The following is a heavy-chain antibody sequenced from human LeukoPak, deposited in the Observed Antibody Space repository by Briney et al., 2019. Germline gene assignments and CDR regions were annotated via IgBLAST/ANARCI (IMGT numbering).Heavy chain of an antibody. CDR1: GYTFTSYD. D-gene: IGHD3-10*02. V-gene: IGHV1-2*02. CDR2: MNPNVGGA. Sequence: ASVKVSCKASGYTFTSYDINWVRQATGQGLEWMGWMNPNVGGANFPQKLQGRVTVTSDPAISAAYMELRRLRSDDTAVYYCARGVFGESLESWGQGTLVTVSS. J-gene: IGHJ4*02. CDR3: ARGVFGESLES.